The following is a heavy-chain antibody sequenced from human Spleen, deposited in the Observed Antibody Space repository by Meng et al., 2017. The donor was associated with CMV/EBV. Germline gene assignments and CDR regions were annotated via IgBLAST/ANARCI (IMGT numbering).Heavy chain of an antibody. V-gene: IGHV4-34*01. CDR1: GGSFSGYY. J-gene: IGHJ4*02. D-gene: IGHD1-1*01. Sequence: VHLQQVGAVSLCPSEALSLPCAFYGGSFSGYYWSWIRQPPGKGLEWIGEINHSGSTNYNPSLKSRVTISVDTSKNQFSLKLSSVTAADTAVYYCARSATVLIFDYWGQGTLVTVSS. CDR3: ARSATVLIFDY. CDR2: INHSGST.